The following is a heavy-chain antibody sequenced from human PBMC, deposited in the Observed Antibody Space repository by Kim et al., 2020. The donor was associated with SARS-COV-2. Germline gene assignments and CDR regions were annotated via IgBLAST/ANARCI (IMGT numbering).Heavy chain of an antibody. CDR1: GGSVSSGSYY. V-gene: IGHV4-61*01. CDR2: IYYSGST. Sequence: SETLSLTCTVSGGSVSSGSYYWSWIRQPPGKGLEWIGYIYYSGSTNYNPSLKSRVTISVDTSKNQFSLKLSSVTAADTAVYYCASAPSGLWFGSGDYWGQGTLVTVSS. J-gene: IGHJ4*02. D-gene: IGHD3-10*01. CDR3: ASAPSGLWFGSGDY.